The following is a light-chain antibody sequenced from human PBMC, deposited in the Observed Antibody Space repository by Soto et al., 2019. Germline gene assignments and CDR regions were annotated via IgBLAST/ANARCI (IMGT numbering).Light chain of an antibody. V-gene: IGKV3-11*01. CDR3: QQRSNWLT. Sequence: IVLTQSPATLSLSPGERATLSCRASQSVSSYLAWYQQKPGQAPRLLIYDASNRATGIPARFSGSGSGTDSTLTISSLEPEDFAVYYCQQRSNWLTFGGGTKVDIK. CDR1: QSVSSY. J-gene: IGKJ4*01. CDR2: DAS.